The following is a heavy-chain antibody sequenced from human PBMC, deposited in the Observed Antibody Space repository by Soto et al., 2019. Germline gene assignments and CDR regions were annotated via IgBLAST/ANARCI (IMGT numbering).Heavy chain of an antibody. CDR2: INVGTGDT. D-gene: IGHD5-18*01. CDR1: GYTFTAYA. J-gene: IGHJ4*02. V-gene: IGHV1-3*01. CDR3: ARDVDTSMSAPLDY. Sequence: ASVKVSCKASGYTFTAYAMDWVRQTPGQRLEWVGWINVGTGDTEYSQQFQGRVNITRDTSARTLYMELSSLRSEDTAVYYCARDVDTSMSAPLDYWGQGSLVTVSS.